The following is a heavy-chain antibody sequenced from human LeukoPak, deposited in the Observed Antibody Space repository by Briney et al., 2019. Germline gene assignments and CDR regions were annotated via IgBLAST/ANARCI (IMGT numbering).Heavy chain of an antibody. CDR2: MNLNNGKA. V-gene: IGHV1-8*01. CDR3: AKTPFDY. CDR1: GYTFSNHD. Sequence: ASVKVSCKASGYTFSNHDINWVRQAPGQGLEWMGRMNLNNGKADYALKFQGRVSMTRNTSTRTAYMELTSLKSDDTAVYFCAKTPFDYWGQGTLVTVPS. J-gene: IGHJ4*02.